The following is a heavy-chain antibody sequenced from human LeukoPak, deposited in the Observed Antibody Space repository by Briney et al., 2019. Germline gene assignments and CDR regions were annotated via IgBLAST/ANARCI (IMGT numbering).Heavy chain of an antibody. J-gene: IGHJ4*02. CDR3: ARVDMVRGVTNY. CDR1: GGSISNYC. D-gene: IGHD3-10*01. Sequence: SETLSLTCTVSGGSISNYCWSWIRQPPGKGLEWIGYIYYSGSTCYNPSLKSRVTISVDTSKNQFSLKLSSVTAADTAVYYCARVDMVRGVTNYWGQGTLVTVSS. V-gene: IGHV4-30-4*01. CDR2: IYYSGST.